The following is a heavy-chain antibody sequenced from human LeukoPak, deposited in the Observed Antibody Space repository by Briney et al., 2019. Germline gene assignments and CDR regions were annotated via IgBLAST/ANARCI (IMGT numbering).Heavy chain of an antibody. CDR1: GFTFSSYS. D-gene: IGHD5-24*01. CDR3: ARDGDGYNVY. CDR2: ISSSSSYI. J-gene: IGHJ4*02. V-gene: IGHV3-21*01. Sequence: GGSLRLSCAASGFTFSSYSMNWVRQAPGKGLEWVSSISSSSSYIYYADSVKGRFTNSRDNAKNSLYLQMNSLRAEDTAVYYCARDGDGYNVYWGQGTLVTVSS.